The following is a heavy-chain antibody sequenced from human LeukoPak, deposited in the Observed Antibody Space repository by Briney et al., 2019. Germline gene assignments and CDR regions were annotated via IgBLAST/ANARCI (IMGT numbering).Heavy chain of an antibody. CDR3: ARGILLGYCSGSNCYAPLEY. J-gene: IGHJ4*02. D-gene: IGHD2-15*01. CDR2: INGYNENT. V-gene: IGHV1-18*01. CDR1: GYTFSDYG. Sequence: ASVKVSCKTSGYTFSDYGLSWVRHAPGQGLEWMGWINGYNENTYYSEKFHGRVTMTTEPSTSTAYMELRSLRSDDTAIYYCARGILLGYCSGSNCYAPLEYWGRGTLVIVSS.